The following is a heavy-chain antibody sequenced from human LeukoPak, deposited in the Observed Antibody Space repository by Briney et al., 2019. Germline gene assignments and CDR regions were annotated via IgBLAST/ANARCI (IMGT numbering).Heavy chain of an antibody. CDR1: GYTFTGYY. V-gene: IGHV1-2*02. CDR3: ARGYSSGWYVKDPLDY. CDR2: INPNSGGT. J-gene: IGHJ4*02. D-gene: IGHD6-19*01. Sequence: ASVKVSCKASGYTFTGYYMHWVRQAPGQGLEWMGWINPNSGGTNYAQKFQGRVTVTRDTSISTAYMELSRLRSDDTAVYYCARGYSSGWYVKDPLDYWGQGTLVTVSS.